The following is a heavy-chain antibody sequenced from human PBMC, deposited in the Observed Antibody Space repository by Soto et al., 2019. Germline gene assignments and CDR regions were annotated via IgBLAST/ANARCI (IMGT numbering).Heavy chain of an antibody. CDR1: GGSISTYY. V-gene: IGHV4-59*01. CDR3: ARGNYDFLTGYYIEYFDY. J-gene: IGHJ4*02. CDR2: IYYSGST. Sequence: PSETLPHTWTVSGGSISTYYWSWIRQPPGKGLEWIGYIYYSGSTNYNPSLKSRVTISVDTSKNQFSLKLSSVTAADTAVYYCARGNYDFLTGYYIEYFDYWGQGTLVTVSS. D-gene: IGHD3-9*01.